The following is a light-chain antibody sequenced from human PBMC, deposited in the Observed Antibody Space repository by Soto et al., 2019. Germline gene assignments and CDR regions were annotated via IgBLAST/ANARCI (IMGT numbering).Light chain of an antibody. V-gene: IGKV3-20*01. CDR1: ETISSNH. Sequence: EIVLTQSPGTLSVSPGERATLSCRASETISSNHLAWYQQKPGQAPSLLIYGTSSTATGIPDRFSGSRSGTDFTLTISRLEPEDSAIYYCQQYASWTFGQGTKVEIK. CDR2: GTS. J-gene: IGKJ1*01. CDR3: QQYASWT.